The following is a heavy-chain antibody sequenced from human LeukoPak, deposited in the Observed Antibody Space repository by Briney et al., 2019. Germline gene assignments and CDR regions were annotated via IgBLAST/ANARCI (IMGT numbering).Heavy chain of an antibody. CDR2: ISGSDGTT. J-gene: IGHJ4*02. Sequence: GGSLRLSCAASGFTFSSYAMSWVRPAPGKGLEWVSTISGSDGTTYYAGSVKGRFTISRDNSKNTLYLQMNSLRAEDTAVYYCAKHIIYYFDYWGQGTLVTVSS. CDR1: GFTFSSYA. D-gene: IGHD3-3*02. CDR3: AKHIIYYFDY. V-gene: IGHV3-23*01.